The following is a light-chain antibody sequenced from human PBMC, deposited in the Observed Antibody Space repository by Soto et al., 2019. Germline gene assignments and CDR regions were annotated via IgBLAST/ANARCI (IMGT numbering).Light chain of an antibody. Sequence: DIQMTQSPSTLSASVGDRVTITCRASQSISSWLAWYQQKPGKAPKLLIYKASSLESGVPSRFSGSGSGTEFTLTISSLQPDDFATCFFQQYSSYCPGYTFGQGTKLEMK. CDR1: QSISSW. CDR3: QQYSSYCPGYT. J-gene: IGKJ2*01. CDR2: KAS. V-gene: IGKV1-5*03.